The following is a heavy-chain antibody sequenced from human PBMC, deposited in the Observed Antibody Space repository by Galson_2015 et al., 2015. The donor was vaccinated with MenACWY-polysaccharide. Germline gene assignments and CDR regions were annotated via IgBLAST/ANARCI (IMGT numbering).Heavy chain of an antibody. CDR3: ENKGCTTPSCTDNWFRP. CDR2: ITGAGGAT. Sequence: ALILGGEASGFTFGNYAMTWVRQGPGKGLEWVSAITGAGGATYYADSVKSVFTISRDNSKNSLYLHMNSLRAEDTAVYYCENKGCTTPSCTDNWFRPWGQGTLVTVSS. CDR1: GFTFGNYA. J-gene: IGHJ5*02. V-gene: IGHV3-23*01. D-gene: IGHD2-8*01.